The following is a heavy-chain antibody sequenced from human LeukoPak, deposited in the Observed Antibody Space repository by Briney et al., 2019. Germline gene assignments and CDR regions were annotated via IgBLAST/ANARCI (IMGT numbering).Heavy chain of an antibody. Sequence: GGSLRLSCAASKVTFSDYAMNWVRQAPGKGLEWVSGISGSGGNTYYADSVKGRFTISRDNSKNTLYLQMNSLRAEDTAVYYCARNYYDSSAYYYFDYWGQGTLVTVSS. D-gene: IGHD3-22*01. J-gene: IGHJ4*02. CDR2: ISGSGGNT. V-gene: IGHV3-23*01. CDR3: ARNYYDSSAYYYFDY. CDR1: KVTFSDYA.